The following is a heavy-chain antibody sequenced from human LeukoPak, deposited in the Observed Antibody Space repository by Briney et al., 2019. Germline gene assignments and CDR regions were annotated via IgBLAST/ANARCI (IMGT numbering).Heavy chain of an antibody. D-gene: IGHD3-3*01. CDR1: GFTFSTYG. V-gene: IGHV3-23*01. Sequence: PGGSLRLSCAASGFTFSTYGMGWVRQAPGKGLAWVSGISASGDSTYNAESVRGRFTISRDNSKNMLYLQMNSLRVDDTAVYYCAKGVEWLVAGLIDGWGQGTLVSVSS. J-gene: IGHJ4*02. CDR3: AKGVEWLVAGLIDG. CDR2: ISASGDST.